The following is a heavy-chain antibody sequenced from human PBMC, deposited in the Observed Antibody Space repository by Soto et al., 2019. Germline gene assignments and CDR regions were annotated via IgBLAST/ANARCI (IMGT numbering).Heavy chain of an antibody. V-gene: IGHV4-59*01. J-gene: IGHJ3*02. Sequence: SETLSLTCTVSGGSISSYYWSWIRQPPGKGLEWIGYIYYSGSTNYNPSLKSRVTISVDTSKNQFSLKLSSVTAADTAVYYCARRHYMDSSGTSPGAFGIWGQGTMVTVS. CDR3: ARRHYMDSSGTSPGAFGI. CDR1: GGSISSYY. D-gene: IGHD3-22*01. CDR2: IYYSGST.